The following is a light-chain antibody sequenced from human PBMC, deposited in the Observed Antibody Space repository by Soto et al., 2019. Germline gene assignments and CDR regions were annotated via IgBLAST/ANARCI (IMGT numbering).Light chain of an antibody. CDR2: GAS. Sequence: EIVMPQSPATLSVSPGERAILSCRASQSVSSKLAWYQQKPGQAPRVLIYGASTRATGIPARFSGSGSGTEFTLTISSLQTEDFAVYYCQHYNDWPPTWTFGQGTKV. J-gene: IGKJ1*01. CDR1: QSVSSK. V-gene: IGKV3-15*01. CDR3: QHYNDWPPTWT.